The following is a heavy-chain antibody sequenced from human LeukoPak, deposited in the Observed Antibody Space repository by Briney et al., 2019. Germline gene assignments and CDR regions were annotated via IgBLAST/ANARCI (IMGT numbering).Heavy chain of an antibody. CDR1: GYTFTRYA. CDR3: ARASPGVPATT. J-gene: IGHJ5*02. V-gene: IGHV7-4-1*02. Sequence: ASVKVSCKASGYTFTRYAMTWVRQAPGQGLEWMGWINTNTGNPTYAQGFTGRFVFSLDTSVTTAYLRISSLKAEDTAVYYCARASPGVPATTWGQGTLVTVSS. D-gene: IGHD1-1*01. CDR2: INTNTGNP.